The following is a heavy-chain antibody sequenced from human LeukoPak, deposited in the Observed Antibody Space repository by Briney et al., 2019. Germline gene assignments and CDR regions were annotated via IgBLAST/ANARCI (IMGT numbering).Heavy chain of an antibody. J-gene: IGHJ4*02. Sequence: SETLSLTCTVYGGSFSGYYWTWFRQTPEKGLEWIGYIYYSGSTNYNPSLKSRVTISADTSKNQFSLKLSSVTAADTAVYYCARAEWGSWLDYWGQGTLVTVSS. CDR3: ARAEWGSWLDY. D-gene: IGHD3-16*01. V-gene: IGHV4-59*01. CDR1: GGSFSGYY. CDR2: IYYSGST.